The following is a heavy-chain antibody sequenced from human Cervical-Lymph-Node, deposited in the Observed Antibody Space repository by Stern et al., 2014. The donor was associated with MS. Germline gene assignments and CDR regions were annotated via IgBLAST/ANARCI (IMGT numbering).Heavy chain of an antibody. D-gene: IGHD3-22*01. CDR3: AKDRGMIVVVTYSLDS. CDR2: ISYDGSNA. Sequence: QVQLVESGGGVVQPGRSLRLSCVASGFSFSSYGMHWVRQAPGKGLEWVAVISYDGSNAYYADSVKGRFTISRDNSKNTLYLQLNSLRPEDTAVYYCAKDRGMIVVVTYSLDSWDQGTLVTVSS. V-gene: IGHV3-30*18. CDR1: GFSFSSYG. J-gene: IGHJ4*02.